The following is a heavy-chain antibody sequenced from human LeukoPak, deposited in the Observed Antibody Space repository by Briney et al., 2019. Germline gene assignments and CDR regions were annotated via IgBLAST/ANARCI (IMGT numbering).Heavy chain of an antibody. V-gene: IGHV4-59*01. Sequence: SETLSLTCTVSGGSISSYYWSWIRQPPGKGLEWIGYIYYSGSTNYNPSLKSQVTISVDTSKNQFSLKLSSVTAADTAVYYCARTIAAAGTNWFDPWGQGTLVTVSS. CDR2: IYYSGST. J-gene: IGHJ5*02. CDR1: GGSISSYY. D-gene: IGHD6-13*01. CDR3: ARTIAAAGTNWFDP.